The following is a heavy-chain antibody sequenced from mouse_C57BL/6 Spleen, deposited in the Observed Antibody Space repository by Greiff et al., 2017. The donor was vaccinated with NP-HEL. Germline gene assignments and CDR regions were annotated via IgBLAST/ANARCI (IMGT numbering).Heavy chain of an antibody. Sequence: QVQLKQSGAELVKPGASVKLSCKASGYTFTEYTIHWVKQRSGQGLEWIGWFYPGSGSIKYNEKFKDKATLTADKSSSTVYMELSSLTSEDSAVYFCARHEDRYYYGENWYFDVWGTGTTVTVSS. J-gene: IGHJ1*03. CDR3: ARHEDRYYYGENWYFDV. CDR1: GYTFTEYT. CDR2: FYPGSGSI. D-gene: IGHD1-1*01. V-gene: IGHV1-62-2*01.